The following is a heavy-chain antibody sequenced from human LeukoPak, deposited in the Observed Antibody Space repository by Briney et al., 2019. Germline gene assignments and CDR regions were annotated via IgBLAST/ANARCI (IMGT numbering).Heavy chain of an antibody. J-gene: IGHJ4*02. CDR3: AREGVVVTALYFDY. CDR2: INSDGSST. Sequence: PGGSLRLSCAASGFTFSSYCMHWVRQAPGKGLVWVSRINSDGSSTSYADSVKGRFTISRDNAKNTLYLQMNSLRAEDTAVYYCAREGVVVTALYFDYWGQGTLVTVSS. CDR1: GFTFSSYC. V-gene: IGHV3-74*01. D-gene: IGHD2-21*02.